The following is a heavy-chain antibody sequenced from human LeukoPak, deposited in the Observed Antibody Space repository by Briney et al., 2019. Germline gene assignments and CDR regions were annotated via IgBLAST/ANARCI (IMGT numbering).Heavy chain of an antibody. V-gene: IGHV4-59*08. CDR1: GGSISSYY. CDR2: IYYSGST. D-gene: IGHD6-19*01. J-gene: IGHJ4*02. CDR3: ARQNGSGWTPFDY. Sequence: SETLSLTCTVSGGSISSYYWSWIRQPPGKGLEWIGYIYYSGSTNYNPSLKSRVTISVDTSKNQFSLKLSSVTAADTAVCYCARQNGSGWTPFDYWGQGTLVTVSS.